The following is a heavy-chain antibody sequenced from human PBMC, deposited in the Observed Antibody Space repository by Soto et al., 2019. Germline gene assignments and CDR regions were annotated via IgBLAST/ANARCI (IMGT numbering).Heavy chain of an antibody. D-gene: IGHD2-15*01. V-gene: IGHV3-30*18. J-gene: IGHJ4*02. Sequence: ESGGGLIQPGGSLRLSCAASGFTFSYGIHWLRQAPGKGLEWVAYISYDSSNKFYGESVKGRFTISRDNSKNTQFLQMNSLRAEDTAVYYCAKLVIGYCSGNTCDDYWGQGTLVAVSS. CDR2: ISYDSSNK. CDR3: AKLVIGYCSGNTCDDY. CDR1: GFTFSYG.